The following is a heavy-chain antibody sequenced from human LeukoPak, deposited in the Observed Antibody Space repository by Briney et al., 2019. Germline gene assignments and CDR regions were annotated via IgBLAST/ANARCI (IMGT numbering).Heavy chain of an antibody. CDR2: IIPIFGTA. CDR3: ARGRIAAAGLWD. D-gene: IGHD6-13*01. J-gene: IGHJ4*02. Sequence: ASVKVSCKASGGTFSSYAISWLRQAPGQGLEWMGGIIPIFGTANYAQKFQGRVTITADESTSTAYMELSSLRSEDTAVYYCARGRIAAAGLWDWGQGTLVTVSS. CDR1: GGTFSSYA. V-gene: IGHV1-69*13.